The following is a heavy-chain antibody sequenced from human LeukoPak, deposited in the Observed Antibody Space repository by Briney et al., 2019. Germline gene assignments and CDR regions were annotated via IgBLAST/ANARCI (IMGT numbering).Heavy chain of an antibody. D-gene: IGHD6-13*01. J-gene: IGHJ6*03. CDR2: IYHSGST. CDR1: GYSISSGYY. Sequence: SETLSLTCTVSGYSISSGYYWGWIRQPPGKGLEWIGSIYHSGSTYYNPSLKSRVTISVDTSKNQFSLKLSSVTAADTAVYYCARIIAAAGLDYYYYYMDVWGKGTTVTISS. CDR3: ARIIAAAGLDYYYYYMDV. V-gene: IGHV4-38-2*02.